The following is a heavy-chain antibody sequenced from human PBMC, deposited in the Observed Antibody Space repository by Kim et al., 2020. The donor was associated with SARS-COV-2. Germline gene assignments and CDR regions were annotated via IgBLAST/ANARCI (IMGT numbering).Heavy chain of an antibody. D-gene: IGHD3-10*01. CDR1: GYTFTSYG. V-gene: IGHV1-18*01. J-gene: IGHJ6*02. CDR2: ISAYNGNT. CDR3: VITMVRGVINYYGMDV. Sequence: ASVKVSCKASGYTFTSYGISWVRQAPGQGLEWMGWISAYNGNTNYAQKLQGRVTMTTDTSTSTAYMELRSLRSDDTAVYYCVITMVRGVINYYGMDVWGQGTTVTVSS.